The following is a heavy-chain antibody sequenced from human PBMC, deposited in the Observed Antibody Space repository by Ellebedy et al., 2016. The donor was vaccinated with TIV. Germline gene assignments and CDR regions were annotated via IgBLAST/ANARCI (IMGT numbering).Heavy chain of an antibody. CDR2: INPDGSEK. D-gene: IGHD3-16*01. J-gene: IGHJ4*02. CDR3: AKDLRGGGLDY. CDR1: GFTFSNDW. V-gene: IGHV3-7*03. Sequence: GESLKISCAASGFTFSNDWMTWVRQAPGKGLEWVANINPDGSEKYCVGSVEGRFSISRDNAKNSLYLQMTSLGAEDTAVYYCAKDLRGGGLDYWGQGTLVTVSS.